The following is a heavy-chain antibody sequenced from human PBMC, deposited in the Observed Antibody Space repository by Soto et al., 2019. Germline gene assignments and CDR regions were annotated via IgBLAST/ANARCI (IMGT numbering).Heavy chain of an antibody. D-gene: IGHD6-13*01. CDR1: GYTFTGYY. J-gene: IGHJ6*02. CDR3: ASRPFPAKYSSSWSFGMDV. V-gene: IGHV1-2*02. Sequence: ASVKVSCKASGYTFTGYYMHWLRQAPGQGLEWMGWINPNSGGTNYAQKFQGRVTMTRDTSISTAYMELSRLRSDDTAVYYCASRPFPAKYSSSWSFGMDVWGQGTTVTVSS. CDR2: INPNSGGT.